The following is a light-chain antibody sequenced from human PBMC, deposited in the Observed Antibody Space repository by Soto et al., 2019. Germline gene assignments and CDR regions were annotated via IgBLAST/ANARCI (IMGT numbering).Light chain of an antibody. CDR2: DAS. CDR1: QSVGGH. CDR3: KQRNNWPPSIT. V-gene: IGKV3-11*01. J-gene: IGKJ5*01. Sequence: EIVLTQSPATLSLSPGERATLSCRASQSVGGHLAWYQQKPGQAPRLLIYDASDRATGIPARFSGSGSETDFTLTISSLESDDFAVYYSKQRNNWPPSITFGQGTRLEIK.